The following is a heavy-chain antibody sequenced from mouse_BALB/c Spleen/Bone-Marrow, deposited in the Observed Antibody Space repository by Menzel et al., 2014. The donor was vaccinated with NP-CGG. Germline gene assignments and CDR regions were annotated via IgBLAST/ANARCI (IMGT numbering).Heavy chain of an antibody. V-gene: IGHV1-7*01. J-gene: IGHJ3*01. D-gene: IGHD1-1*01. CDR3: ARRAYGGSYGFAY. CDR2: INPSTDYT. Sequence: VQLQESGAELAKPGASLKMSCKASGYTFTSYWMHWVKQRPGQGLEWIGYINPSTDYTEYNQKFKDKATSTADKSSSTAFMQLSSLTSEDSAVYYCARRAYGGSYGFAYWGQGTLVTVSA. CDR1: GYTFTSYW.